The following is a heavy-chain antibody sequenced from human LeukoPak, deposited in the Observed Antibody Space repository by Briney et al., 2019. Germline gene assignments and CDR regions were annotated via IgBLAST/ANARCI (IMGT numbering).Heavy chain of an antibody. Sequence: ASVKVSCKASGGTFSSYAISWVRQAPGQGLEWMGWINVYGGHAKYAQKFLGRVSLTTDTSTSTAYMELRSLTSDDTAVYFCARPRRRYYYYGMDVWGQGTSVTVSS. CDR3: ARPRRRYYYYGMDV. CDR2: INVYGGHA. J-gene: IGHJ6*02. V-gene: IGHV1-18*01. CDR1: GGTFSSYA.